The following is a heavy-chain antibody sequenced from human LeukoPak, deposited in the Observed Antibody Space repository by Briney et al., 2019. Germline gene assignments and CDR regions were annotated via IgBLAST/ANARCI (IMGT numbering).Heavy chain of an antibody. J-gene: IGHJ3*02. CDR1: GYSFTSYD. CDR2: MNPNSGNT. D-gene: IGHD3-9*01. Sequence: ASVKVSCKASGYSFTSYDINWVRQAPGQGFEWVGWMNPNSGNTGHAQEFQGRVTMTRDTSISTAYMELSRLRSDDTAVYYCARDLEDYDILTGLGHDAFDIWGQGTMVTVSS. V-gene: IGHV1-8*01. CDR3: ARDLEDYDILTGLGHDAFDI.